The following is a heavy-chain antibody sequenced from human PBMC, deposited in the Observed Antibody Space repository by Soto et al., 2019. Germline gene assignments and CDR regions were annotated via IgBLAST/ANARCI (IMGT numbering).Heavy chain of an antibody. CDR1: GYTFTGYY. J-gene: IGHJ4*02. V-gene: IGHV1-2*04. D-gene: IGHD1-26*01. CDR2: INPNSGGT. CDR3: ARAIGVWELAYYFDY. Sequence: HVQLVQSGAEVKKPGASVKVSCKASGYTFTGYYMHWVRQAPGQGLEWMGWINPNSGGTNYAQKFQGWVTMTRDTSISTAYMELSRLRSVDTAVYYCARAIGVWELAYYFDYWGQGTLVTVSS.